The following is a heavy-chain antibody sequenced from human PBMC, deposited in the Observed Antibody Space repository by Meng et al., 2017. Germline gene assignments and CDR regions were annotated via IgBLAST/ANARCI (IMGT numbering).Heavy chain of an antibody. V-gene: IGHV1-2*06. CDR2: INPNSGGT. D-gene: IGHD7-27*01. CDR1: GYTFTGYC. J-gene: IGHJ6*02. Sequence: ASVKVSCKASGYTFTGYCMHWVRQAPGQGLEWMGRINPNSGGTNYAQKFQGRVTTTRDTSISTAYMELSRLRSDDTAVYYCARDREGNWGSYYYYYYGMDVWGQGTTVTVSS. CDR3: ARDREGNWGSYYYYYYGMDV.